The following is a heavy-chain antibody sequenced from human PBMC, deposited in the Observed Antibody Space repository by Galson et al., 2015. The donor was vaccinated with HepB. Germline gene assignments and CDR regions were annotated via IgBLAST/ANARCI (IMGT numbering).Heavy chain of an antibody. Sequence: SLRLSCAASGFTFKNAWMSWVRQAPGRGLEWVGRIKTKAEGATTDYAAPVKGRFTISRDDFNNRLYLQMNSLITEDAAVYYCTTTTRNIYYERIVYFYYGMDVWGQGTTVTVSS. CDR3: TTTTRNIYYERIVYFYYGMDV. V-gene: IGHV3-15*01. J-gene: IGHJ6*02. CDR2: IKTKAEGATT. CDR1: GFTFKNAW. D-gene: IGHD3-16*01.